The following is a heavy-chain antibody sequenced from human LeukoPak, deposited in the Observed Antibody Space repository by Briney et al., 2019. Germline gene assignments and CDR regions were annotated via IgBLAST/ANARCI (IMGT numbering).Heavy chain of an antibody. V-gene: IGHV4-34*01. CDR2: INHSGST. J-gene: IGHJ6*02. CDR1: GGSFSGYY. Sequence: SETLSLACAVYGGSFSGYYWSWIRQPPGKGLEWIGEINHSGSTNYNPSLKSRVTISVDTSKNQFSLKLSSVTAADTAVYYCARSRPYYYGMDVWGQGTTVTVSS. CDR3: ARSRPYYYGMDV.